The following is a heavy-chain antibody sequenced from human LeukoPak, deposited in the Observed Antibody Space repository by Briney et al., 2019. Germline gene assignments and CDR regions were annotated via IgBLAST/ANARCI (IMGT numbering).Heavy chain of an antibody. V-gene: IGHV4-59*12. J-gene: IGHJ4*02. CDR3: ARGHMVRGVSPFDY. Sequence: PSETLSLTCTVSGGSISSYYWSWIRQPPGKGLEWIGYIYHSGSTYYNPSLKSRVTISVDRSKNQFSLKLSSVTAADTAVYYCARGHMVRGVSPFDYWGQGTLVTVSS. CDR1: GGSISSYY. CDR2: IYHSGST. D-gene: IGHD3-10*01.